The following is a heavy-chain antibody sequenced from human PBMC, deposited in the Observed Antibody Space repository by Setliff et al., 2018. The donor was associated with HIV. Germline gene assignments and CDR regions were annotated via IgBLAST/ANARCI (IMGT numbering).Heavy chain of an antibody. CDR2: IKSKNDGGAT. V-gene: IGHV3-15*01. D-gene: IGHD5-12*01. CDR3: TTEKRGSGAYNFDH. CDR1: GFTFSDVW. J-gene: IGHJ4*02. Sequence: GGSLRLSCAASGFTFSDVWMNWVRQAPGEGLEWVGRIKSKNDGGATDYVAPVKGRFTISRDDSKNTLYLVMNGLKTEDTALYYCTTEKRGSGAYNFDHWGQGTLVTVSS.